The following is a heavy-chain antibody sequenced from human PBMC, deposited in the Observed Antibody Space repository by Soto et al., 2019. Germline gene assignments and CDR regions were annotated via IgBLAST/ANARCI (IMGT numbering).Heavy chain of an antibody. D-gene: IGHD3-10*01. V-gene: IGHV3-33*01. J-gene: IGHJ4*02. CDR2: IWHDGSNI. CDR3: ARDPLEALSGSSFDY. Sequence: QVQLLESGGGVVQPGRSLRLSCAASGFTFSRHGMHWVRQAPGKGLEWMAIIWHDGSNIYYADSVKSRFTISRYNSKNTLYLQMNSLRAEDTAVQYCARDPLEALSGSSFDYWGQGTLVTVSS. CDR1: GFTFSRHG.